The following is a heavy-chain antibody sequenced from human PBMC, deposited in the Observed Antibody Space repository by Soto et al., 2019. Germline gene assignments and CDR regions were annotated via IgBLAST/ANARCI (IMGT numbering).Heavy chain of an antibody. J-gene: IGHJ4*02. CDR2: IWYDGSNK. CDR1: GFTFSRYG. D-gene: IGHD4-4*01. V-gene: IGHV3-33*01. CDR3: ARASTLTTPNDVDY. Sequence: GGSLRLSCAASGFTFSRYGMHWVRQAPGKGLEGVAVIWYDGSNKYYADSVKGRFTISRDNSKNTLYLQMNSLRAEDTAVYYCARASTLTTPNDVDYWGQGTLVTVPS.